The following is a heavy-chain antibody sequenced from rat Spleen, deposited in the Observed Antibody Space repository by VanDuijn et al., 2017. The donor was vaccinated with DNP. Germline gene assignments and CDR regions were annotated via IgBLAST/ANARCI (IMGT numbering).Heavy chain of an antibody. CDR2: MWSDGDT. CDR3: TGVDSYPGLPFQY. Sequence: QVQLRESGPGLVQPSQTLSLTCTVSGFSLNIYHVHWIRQPPGKGLEWMGVMWSDGDTSSNSALKSRLSISRDTSKSQVFLEVNSLQTEDTAFYLCTGVDSYPGLPFQYWGQGVMVTVSS. V-gene: IGHV2-32*01. D-gene: IGHD1-4*01. J-gene: IGHJ2*01. CDR1: GFSLNIYH.